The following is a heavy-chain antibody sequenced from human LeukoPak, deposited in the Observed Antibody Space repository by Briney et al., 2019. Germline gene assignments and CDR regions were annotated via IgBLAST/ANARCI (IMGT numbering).Heavy chain of an antibody. CDR1: GFTFSSYA. V-gene: IGHV3-23*01. J-gene: IGHJ4*02. CDR3: AREAYCSGGSCYEAFDY. Sequence: GGSLRLSCAASGFTFSSYAMSWVRQAPGKGLEWVSAISGSGGSTYYADSVKGRFTISRDNSKNTLYLQMNSLRAEDTAVYYCAREAYCSGGSCYEAFDYWGQGTLVTVSS. CDR2: ISGSGGST. D-gene: IGHD2-15*01.